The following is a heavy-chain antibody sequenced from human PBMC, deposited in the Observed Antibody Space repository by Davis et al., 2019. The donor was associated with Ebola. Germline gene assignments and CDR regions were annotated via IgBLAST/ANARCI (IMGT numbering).Heavy chain of an antibody. V-gene: IGHV4-34*01. CDR3: ARGENYGSGSVDY. Sequence: SETLSLTCAVYGGSFSGYYWSWIRQPPGKGLEWIGEINHSGSTNYNPSLKSRVTISVDTPKNQFSLKLSSVTAADTAVYYCARGENYGSGSVDYWGQGTLVTVSS. D-gene: IGHD3-10*01. CDR1: GGSFSGYY. J-gene: IGHJ4*02. CDR2: INHSGST.